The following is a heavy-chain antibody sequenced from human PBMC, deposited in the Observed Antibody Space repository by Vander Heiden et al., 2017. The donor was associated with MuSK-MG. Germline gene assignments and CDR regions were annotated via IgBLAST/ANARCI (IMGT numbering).Heavy chain of an antibody. CDR2: IWYDGSNK. CDR1: GFTFSSYG. Sequence: QVQLVESGGGVVQPGRSLRLSCAASGFTFSSYGMHWVRQAPGKGLEWVAVIWYDGSNKYYADSVKGRFTISRDNSKNTLYLQMNSLRAEDTAVYYCARKMVAAIYGMDVWGQGTTVTVSS. J-gene: IGHJ6*02. CDR3: ARKMVAAIYGMDV. V-gene: IGHV3-33*01. D-gene: IGHD2-15*01.